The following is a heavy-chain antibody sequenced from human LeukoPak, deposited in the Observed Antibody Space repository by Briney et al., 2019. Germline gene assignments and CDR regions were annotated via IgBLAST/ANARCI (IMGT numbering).Heavy chain of an antibody. V-gene: IGHV1-2*02. CDR3: AREGKYCSGGSCLARNGKKANWFDP. CDR1: GYTFTGYY. CDR2: INPNSGGT. D-gene: IGHD2-15*01. Sequence: GASVKVSCKASGYTFTGYYMHWVRQAPGQGLEWMGWINPNSGGTNYAQKFQGRVTMTRDTSISTAYMELSRLRSDDTAVYYCAREGKYCSGGSCLARNGKKANWFDPWGQGTLVTVSS. J-gene: IGHJ5*02.